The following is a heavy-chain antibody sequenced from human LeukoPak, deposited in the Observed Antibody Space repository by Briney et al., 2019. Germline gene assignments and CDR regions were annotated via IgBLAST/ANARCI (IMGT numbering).Heavy chain of an antibody. CDR3: ARERLRSFDY. CDR2: IYNSGST. CDR1: GGSITGYY. Sequence: PSETLSHTCTVSGGSITGYYWSWIRQPPGKGLEWIGYIYNSGSTNYNPSLKSRVTISVDTSKNQFSLKLTSVTAADTAVYYCARERLRSFDYWGQGTLVTVSS. D-gene: IGHD4-17*01. J-gene: IGHJ4*02. V-gene: IGHV4-59*01.